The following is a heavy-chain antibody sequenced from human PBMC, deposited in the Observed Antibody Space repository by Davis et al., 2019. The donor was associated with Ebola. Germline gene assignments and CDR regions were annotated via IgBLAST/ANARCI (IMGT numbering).Heavy chain of an antibody. D-gene: IGHD3-22*01. CDR3: ARRRGTYYYDSSGDYYFDY. J-gene: IGHJ4*02. CDR2: INHSGST. CDR1: GGSFSGYY. V-gene: IGHV4-34*01. Sequence: SETLSLTCAVYGGSFSGYYWSWIRQPPGKGLEWIGEINHSGSTNYNPSLKSRVTISVDTSKNQFSLKLSSVTAADTAVYYCARRRGTYYYDSSGDYYFDYWGQGTLVTVSS.